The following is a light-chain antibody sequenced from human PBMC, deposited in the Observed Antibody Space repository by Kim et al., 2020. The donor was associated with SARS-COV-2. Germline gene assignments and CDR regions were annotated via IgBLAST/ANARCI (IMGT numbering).Light chain of an antibody. Sequence: SWPPGPPARIASSGDKSGDKYGFGYHQEPGQSPVLVIFQDSKRPSGIPERFAGSNSGNTATLTISGTQPTDEADYYCQARDSSTYVFGTGTKVTVL. J-gene: IGLJ1*01. CDR2: QDS. V-gene: IGLV3-1*01. CDR3: QARDSSTYV. CDR1: KSGDKY.